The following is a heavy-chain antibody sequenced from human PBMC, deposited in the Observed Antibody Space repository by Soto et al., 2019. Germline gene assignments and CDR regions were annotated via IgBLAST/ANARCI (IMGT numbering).Heavy chain of an antibody. V-gene: IGHV3-48*01. J-gene: IGHJ4*02. CDR2: ISSSSSTI. D-gene: IGHD3-10*01. CDR1: GFTFSSYS. CDR3: ARDVLLWFGEVGGFDY. Sequence: GGSLRLSCAASGFTFSSYSMNWVRQAPGKGLEWVSYISSSSSTIYYADSVKGRFTISRDNAKNSLYLQMNSLRAEDTAVYYCARDVLLWFGEVGGFDYWGQGTLVTVSS.